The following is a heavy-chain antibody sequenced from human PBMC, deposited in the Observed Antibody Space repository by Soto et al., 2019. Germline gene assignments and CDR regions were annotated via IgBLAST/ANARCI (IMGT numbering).Heavy chain of an antibody. J-gene: IGHJ4*02. CDR2: IYYSGST. CDR1: GGSISSYY. CDR3: ARAPGYSSSWFYYFDY. V-gene: IGHV4-59*08. Sequence: SETLSLTCTVSGGSISSYYWSWIRQPPGKGLEWIGYIYYSGSTNYNPSLKSRATISVDTSKNQFSLKLSSVTAADTAVYYCARAPGYSSSWFYYFDYWGQGTLVTVSS. D-gene: IGHD6-13*01.